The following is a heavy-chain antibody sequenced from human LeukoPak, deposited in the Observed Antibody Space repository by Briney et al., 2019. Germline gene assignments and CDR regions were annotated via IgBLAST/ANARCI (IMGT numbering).Heavy chain of an antibody. CDR1: GGSISSSSYY. J-gene: IGHJ4*02. CDR2: IYYSGST. V-gene: IGHV4-39*07. D-gene: IGHD2-2*01. Sequence: KSSETLSLTCTVSGGSISSSSYYWGWIRQPPGKGLEWIGSIYYSGSTYYNPSLKSRVTISVDTSKNHFSLKLSSVTAADTAVYYCARDRPRYCSSTSCYGGLDYWGQGTLVTVSS. CDR3: ARDRPRYCSSTSCYGGLDY.